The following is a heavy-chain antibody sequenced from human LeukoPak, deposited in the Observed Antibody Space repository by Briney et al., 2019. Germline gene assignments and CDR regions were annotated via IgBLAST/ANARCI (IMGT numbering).Heavy chain of an antibody. CDR3: TSPPTFDWLLGFAY. D-gene: IGHD3-9*01. V-gene: IGHV3-49*04. CDR2: IRSKAYGGTT. CDR1: GFTFGDYA. Sequence: GGALRLSCTASGFTFGDYARSGVRQAPWKRLEWVGFIRSKAYGGTTQYSPSVKARFTISRHDSKSIAYLKMNSLKTDDTAVYYSTSPPTFDWLLGFAYWGQGKLVTVSS. J-gene: IGHJ4*02.